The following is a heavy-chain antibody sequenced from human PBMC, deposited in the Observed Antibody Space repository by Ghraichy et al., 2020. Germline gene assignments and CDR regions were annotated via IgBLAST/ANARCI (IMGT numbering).Heavy chain of an antibody. CDR2: ISGSGTTI. Sequence: GGSLRLSCAASGFTFSSYEMNWVRQAPGKGLEWVSYISGSGTTIYYADSVKGRFTISRDNAKNSLYLQMSSLGAEDTAVYYCARGATANWFFDFWGQGTLVTVSS. CDR1: GFTFSSYE. CDR3: ARGATANWFFDF. J-gene: IGHJ4*02. D-gene: IGHD3-9*01. V-gene: IGHV3-48*03.